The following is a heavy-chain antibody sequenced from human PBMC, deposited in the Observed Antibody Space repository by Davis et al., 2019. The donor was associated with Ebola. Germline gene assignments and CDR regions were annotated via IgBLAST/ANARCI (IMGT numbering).Heavy chain of an antibody. Sequence: ASVKVSCKASGYTFTGYYMHWVRQAPGQGLEWMGWINPNSGGTNYAQKFQGRVTMTRDTSISTAYMELSRLRSDDTAVYYCARVDTSVVVVAAHFDYWGQGTLVTVSS. CDR3: ARVDTSVVVVAAHFDY. D-gene: IGHD2-15*01. CDR1: GYTFTGYY. V-gene: IGHV1-2*02. J-gene: IGHJ4*02. CDR2: INPNSGGT.